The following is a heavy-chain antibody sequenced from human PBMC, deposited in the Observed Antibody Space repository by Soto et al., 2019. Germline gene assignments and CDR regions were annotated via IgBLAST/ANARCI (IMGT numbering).Heavy chain of an antibody. V-gene: IGHV4-59*01. J-gene: IGHJ4*02. CDR3: AYSYDILIGIDY. D-gene: IGHD3-9*01. CDR2: IYYSGST. Sequence: PSETLSLTCTVSGGSISSYYWSWIRQPPGKGLEWIGYIYYSGSTNYNPSLKSRVTISVDTSKNQFSLKLSSVTAADTAVYYCAYSYDILIGIDYWGQGTLVTVSS. CDR1: GGSISSYY.